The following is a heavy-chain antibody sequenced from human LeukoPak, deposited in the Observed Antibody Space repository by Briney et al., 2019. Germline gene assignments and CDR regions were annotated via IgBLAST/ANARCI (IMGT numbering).Heavy chain of an antibody. V-gene: IGHV1-18*01. CDR1: GYTFTSYG. J-gene: IGHJ4*02. Sequence: ASVKVSCKASGYTFTSYGISWVRQAPGQGLEWMGWISAYNGNTNYAQKLQGRVTMTTDTSTSTAYMELRSLRSDDTAVYYCARRYGSGRFGWNDIFDYWGQGTLVPVSS. CDR2: ISAYNGNT. D-gene: IGHD3-10*01. CDR3: ARRYGSGRFGWNDIFDY.